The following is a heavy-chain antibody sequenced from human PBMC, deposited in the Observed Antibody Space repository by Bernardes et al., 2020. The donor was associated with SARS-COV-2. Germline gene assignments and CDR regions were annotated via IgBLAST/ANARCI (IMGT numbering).Heavy chain of an antibody. V-gene: IGHV4-31*03. Sequence: SETLSLTCTVSGGSISSGGYYWSWIRQHPGKGLEWIGYIYYSGSTYYNPSLKSRVTISVDTSKNQFSLKLSSVTAADTAVYYCARDGLYHATDYGDYHSPGYYGMDVWGQGTTVTVSS. CDR1: GGSISSGGYY. CDR3: ARDGLYHATDYGDYHSPGYYGMDV. J-gene: IGHJ6*02. D-gene: IGHD4-17*01. CDR2: IYYSGST.